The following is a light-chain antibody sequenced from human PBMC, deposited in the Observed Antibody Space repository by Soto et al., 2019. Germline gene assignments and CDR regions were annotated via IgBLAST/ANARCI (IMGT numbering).Light chain of an antibody. V-gene: IGKV1-39*01. CDR2: AAS. J-gene: IGKJ2*03. CDR3: QHAYTTPDMYS. Sequence: IEMTQSPSSLSASIGDRVTITCRASENIRNYLTWYQQRPGKAPKVLIFAASALESGVPSRFSGNGSGTDFTLTISRLRPEDFGTYYCQHAYTTPDMYSFGQGTKLEIK. CDR1: ENIRNY.